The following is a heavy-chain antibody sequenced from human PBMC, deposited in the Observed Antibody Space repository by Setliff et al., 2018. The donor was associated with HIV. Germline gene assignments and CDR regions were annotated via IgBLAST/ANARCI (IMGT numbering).Heavy chain of an antibody. J-gene: IGHJ5*02. CDR1: GYSISSGYF. D-gene: IGHD6-19*01. CDR2: IYHRGST. CDR3: ARQIAVAVSWFDP. V-gene: IGHV4-38-2*01. Sequence: TSETLSLTCAVSGYSISSGYFWGWIRQPPGKGLEWIGSIYHRGSTYYNPSPKSRVTISVDTSKNQFSLKLSSVTAADTAVYYCARQIAVAVSWFDPWGQGTLVTVSS.